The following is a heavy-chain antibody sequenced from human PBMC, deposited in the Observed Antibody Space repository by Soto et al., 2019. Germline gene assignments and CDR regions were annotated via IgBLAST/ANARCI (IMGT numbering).Heavy chain of an antibody. V-gene: IGHV1-2*04. CDR3: ARAPQAAAGTGYYGLDV. D-gene: IGHD6-13*01. CDR1: GYTFTGYY. J-gene: IGHJ6*02. Sequence: ASVKVSCKASGYTFTGYYMHWVRQAPGQGLEWMGWINPNSGGTNYAQKFQGWVTMTRDTSISTDYMELSRLRSDDTAVYYCARAPQAAAGTGYYGLDVWGQGTTVTVS. CDR2: INPNSGGT.